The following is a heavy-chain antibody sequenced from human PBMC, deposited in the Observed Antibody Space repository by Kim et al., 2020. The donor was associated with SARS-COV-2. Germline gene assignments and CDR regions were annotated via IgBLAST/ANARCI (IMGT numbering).Heavy chain of an antibody. Sequence: GGSLRLSCAASGFTFSSYAMHWVRQAPGKGLEWVAVISYDGSNKYYADSVKGRFTISRDNSKNTLYLQMNSLRAEDTAVYYCARSGGSYEEWELLYFDYWDQGTLVTVSS. CDR1: GFTFSSYA. CDR3: ARSGGSYEEWELLYFDY. D-gene: IGHD1-26*01. CDR2: ISYDGSNK. V-gene: IGHV3-30-3*01. J-gene: IGHJ4*02.